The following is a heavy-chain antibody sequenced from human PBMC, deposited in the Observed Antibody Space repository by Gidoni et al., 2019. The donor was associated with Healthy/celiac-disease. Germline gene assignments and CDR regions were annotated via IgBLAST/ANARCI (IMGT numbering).Heavy chain of an antibody. CDR2: ISWNSGSI. V-gene: IGHV3-9*01. Sequence: EVQLVGSGGGLVQPGRSLRLSCEASVFPFADYAMHWVRQAPGKGLEWVSGISWNSGSIGYADSVKGRFTISRDNSKSSLFLQMNSLRAEDTALYYCAKDMSVSLFNPTDGMDVWGQGTTVTVSS. CDR1: VFPFADYA. CDR3: AKDMSVSLFNPTDGMDV. J-gene: IGHJ6*02.